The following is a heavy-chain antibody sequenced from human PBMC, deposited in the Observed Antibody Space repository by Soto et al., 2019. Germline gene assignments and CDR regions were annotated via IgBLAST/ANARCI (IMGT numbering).Heavy chain of an antibody. Sequence: GGSLRLSCAASGFTFSSYAMSWVRQAPGKGLEWVSAISGSGGSTYYADSVKGRFTISRDNSKNTLYLQMNSLRAEDTAVYYCAKGPPGDSSSWFPFDYWGQGTLVTVSS. D-gene: IGHD6-13*01. CDR1: GFTFSSYA. CDR3: AKGPPGDSSSWFPFDY. J-gene: IGHJ4*02. CDR2: ISGSGGST. V-gene: IGHV3-23*01.